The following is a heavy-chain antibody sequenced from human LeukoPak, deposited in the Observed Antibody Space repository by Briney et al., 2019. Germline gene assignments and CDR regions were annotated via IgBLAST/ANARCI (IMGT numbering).Heavy chain of an antibody. V-gene: IGHV1-46*01. CDR2: INPSGGST. CDR3: AREKSAYSSGWYGYDY. J-gene: IGHJ4*02. D-gene: IGHD6-19*01. Sequence: GASVKVSCKASGYTFTSYYMHWVRQAPGQGLEWMGIINPSGGSTSYAQKFQGRVTMTRGTSTSTVYMELSSLRSEDTAVYYCAREKSAYSSGWYGYDYWGQGTLVTVSS. CDR1: GYTFTSYY.